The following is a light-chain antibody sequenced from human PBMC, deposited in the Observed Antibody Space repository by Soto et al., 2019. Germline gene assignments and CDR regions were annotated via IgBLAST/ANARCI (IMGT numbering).Light chain of an antibody. V-gene: IGKV3-15*01. CDR2: GAS. Sequence: EIVMTQSPATLSVSPGERATLSCRASQSVYSNLAWYQQKPGQAPRLLIYGASTRATGIPARFSGSGSGTEFTLTISSLQPEDCAVYHCQQYNKWPLTFGGGTKVEIK. CDR1: QSVYSN. J-gene: IGKJ4*01. CDR3: QQYNKWPLT.